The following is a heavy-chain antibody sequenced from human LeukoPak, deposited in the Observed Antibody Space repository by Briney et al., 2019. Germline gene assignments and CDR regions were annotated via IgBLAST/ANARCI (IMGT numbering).Heavy chain of an antibody. D-gene: IGHD3-16*01. CDR3: AKGYDYVFDY. J-gene: IGHJ4*02. CDR2: ISYDGSNK. CDR1: GFTFSSYG. V-gene: IGHV3-30*18. Sequence: GGSLRLSCAASGFTFSSYGMHWVRQAPGKGLEWVAVISYDGSNKYYADSVKGRYTISRDNSKNTLYLQMNSLRAEDTAVYYCAKGYDYVFDYWGQGTLVTVSS.